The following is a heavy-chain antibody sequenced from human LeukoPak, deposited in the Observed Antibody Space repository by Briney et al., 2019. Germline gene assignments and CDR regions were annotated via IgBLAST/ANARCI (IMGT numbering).Heavy chain of an antibody. CDR1: GGSIRSSYYY. CDR3: ARHGGYFLEY. D-gene: IGHD3-22*01. V-gene: IGHV4-39*01. J-gene: IGHJ4*02. Sequence: PSETLSLTCTVSGGSIRSSYYYWGWIRQPPGKGLEWIGSIYDSGSTYYNPSLKSRVTISVDTSKNQFSLKLNSVTAADTAVYYCARHGGYFLEYWGQGALVTVSS. CDR2: IYDSGST.